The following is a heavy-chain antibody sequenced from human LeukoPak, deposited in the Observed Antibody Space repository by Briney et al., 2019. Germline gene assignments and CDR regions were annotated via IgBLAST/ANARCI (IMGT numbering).Heavy chain of an antibody. D-gene: IGHD1-26*01. CDR1: GGSISSGSYY. CDR3: ARDPWGAAWGWFDP. V-gene: IGHV4-61*01. CDR2: IYYSGST. Sequence: SQTLSLTCTVSGGSISSGSYYWSWIRQPPGKGLEWIGYIYYSGSTNYNPSLKSRVTISVDTSKNQFSLKLSSVTAADTAVYYCARDPWGAAWGWFDPWGQGTLVTVSS. J-gene: IGHJ5*02.